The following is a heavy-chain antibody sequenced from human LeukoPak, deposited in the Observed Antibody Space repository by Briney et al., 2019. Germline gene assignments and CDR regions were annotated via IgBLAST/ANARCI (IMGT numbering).Heavy chain of an antibody. CDR1: GGSISSGGYY. V-gene: IGHV4-30-2*01. D-gene: IGHD4-23*01. CDR2: IYHSGST. Sequence: SQTLSLTCTVSGGSISSGGYYWSWIRQPPGKGLEWIGYIYHSGSTYYNPSLKSRVTISVDRSKNQFSLKLSSVTAADTAVYYCARSPPVVTPYFDYWGQGTLVTVSS. J-gene: IGHJ4*02. CDR3: ARSPPVVTPYFDY.